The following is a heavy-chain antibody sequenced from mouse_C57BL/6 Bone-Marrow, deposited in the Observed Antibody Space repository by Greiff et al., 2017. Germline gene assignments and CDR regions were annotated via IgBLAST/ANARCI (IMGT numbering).Heavy chain of an antibody. J-gene: IGHJ1*03. V-gene: IGHV1-74*01. CDR3: ATNRGIYYDYDGDWYFDV. CDR2: IHPSDSDP. CDR1: GYTFTSYW. Sequence: QVQLKQPGAELLKPGASVKVSCKASGYTFTSYWMPWVKQRPGQGLEWIGRIHPSDSDPNYNQKFKGKATLTVDKASSTAYMQRSSLTSEDSAVYYCATNRGIYYDYDGDWYFDVWGTGTTVTVSS. D-gene: IGHD2-4*01.